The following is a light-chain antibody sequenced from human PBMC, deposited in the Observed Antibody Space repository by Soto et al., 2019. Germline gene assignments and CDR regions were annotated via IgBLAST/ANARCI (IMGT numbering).Light chain of an antibody. J-gene: IGKJ1*01. V-gene: IGKV1-5*01. Sequence: DIHMTEAPSMLAAHVEDRVRITCRASQSISGWLAWYQQKPGKAPKLLIYDASILESGVPSRFSGSGSGTEFTLTIISLQPDDFATYYCQQYSSYSWTFGQGTKVDIK. CDR3: QQYSSYSWT. CDR2: DAS. CDR1: QSISGW.